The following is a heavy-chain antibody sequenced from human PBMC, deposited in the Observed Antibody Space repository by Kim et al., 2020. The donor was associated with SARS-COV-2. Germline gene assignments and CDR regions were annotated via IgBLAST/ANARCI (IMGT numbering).Heavy chain of an antibody. CDR1: GFTVSSNY. J-gene: IGHJ6*02. CDR3: ARDPRSSGWYYYYGMDV. CDR2: IYSGGST. Sequence: GGSLRLSCAASGFTVSSNYMSWVRQAPGKGLEWVSVIYSGGSTYYADSVKGRFTISRDNSKNTLYPQMNSLRAEDTAVYYCARDPRSSGWYYYYGMDVWGQGTTVTVSS. D-gene: IGHD6-19*01. V-gene: IGHV3-53*01.